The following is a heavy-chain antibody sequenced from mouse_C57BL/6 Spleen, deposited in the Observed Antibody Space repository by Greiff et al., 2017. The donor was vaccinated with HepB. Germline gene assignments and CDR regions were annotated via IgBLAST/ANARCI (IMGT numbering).Heavy chain of an antibody. CDR2: IYPGGGYT. CDR1: GYTFTNYW. D-gene: IGHD4-1*01. CDR3: ARGTGRDYAMDY. J-gene: IGHJ4*01. Sequence: VQLQESGAELVRPGTSVKMSCKASGYTFTNYWIGWAKQRPGHGLEWIGDIYPGGGYTNYNEKFKGKATLTADKSSSTAYMQFSSLTSEDSAIYYCARGTGRDYAMDYWGQGTSVTVSS. V-gene: IGHV1-63*01.